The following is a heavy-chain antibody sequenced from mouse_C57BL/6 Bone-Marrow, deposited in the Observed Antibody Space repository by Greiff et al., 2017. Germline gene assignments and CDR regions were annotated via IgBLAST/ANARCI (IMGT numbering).Heavy chain of an antibody. J-gene: IGHJ4*01. CDR2: ISYDGGN. CDR1: GYSITSGYY. D-gene: IGHD2-3*01. CDR3: ARGYDGYYGGAMDY. Sequence: EVQLQESGPGLVKPSQSLSLTCSVTGYSITSGYYWNWIRQFPGNKLEWMGYISYDGGNNYNPSLKNRISITRDTSKNQFFLKLNSVTTEDTATYYCARGYDGYYGGAMDYWGQGTSVTVSS. V-gene: IGHV3-6*01.